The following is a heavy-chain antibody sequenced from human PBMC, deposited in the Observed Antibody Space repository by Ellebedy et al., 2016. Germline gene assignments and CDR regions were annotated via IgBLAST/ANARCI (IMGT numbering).Heavy chain of an antibody. V-gene: IGHV1-2*02. J-gene: IGHJ3*01. CDR2: INPNSGDT. Sequence: ASVKVSXXASGYTFTGYYLHWLRQAPGQGLEWMGWINPNSGDTNFAQKFQGRVTMTRDTSIGTAYMELSRLRSDDTAMYYCARDGGFDVWGQGTMVTVSS. D-gene: IGHD2-15*01. CDR3: ARDGGFDV. CDR1: GYTFTGYY.